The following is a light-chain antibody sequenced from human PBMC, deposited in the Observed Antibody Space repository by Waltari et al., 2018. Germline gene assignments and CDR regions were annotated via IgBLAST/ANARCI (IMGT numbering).Light chain of an antibody. Sequence: VIWMTQSPSLLSSSPGDRATITCRMSQGISTYLAWYQQKPGRAPDLLIYGASILHSGVPSRFSGSGSGTDFTLTISSLQSEDVATYYCQHYYNFPWTFGQGTKVEIK. V-gene: IGKV1D-8*03. CDR3: QHYYNFPWT. J-gene: IGKJ1*01. CDR1: QGISTY. CDR2: GAS.